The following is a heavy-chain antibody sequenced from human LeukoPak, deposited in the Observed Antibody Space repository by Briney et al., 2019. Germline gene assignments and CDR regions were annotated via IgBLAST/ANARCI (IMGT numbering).Heavy chain of an antibody. CDR1: GGSISSGSYY. CDR3: ARRVRPLTPYYYYGMDV. CDR2: IYYSGST. V-gene: IGHV4-39*01. J-gene: IGHJ6*02. Sequence: SETLSLTCTVSGGSISSGSYYWGWIRQPPGKGLEWIGSIYYSGSTYYNPSLKSRVTISVDTSKNQFSLKLGSVTAADTAVYYCARRVRPLTPYYYYGMDVWGQGTTVTVSS.